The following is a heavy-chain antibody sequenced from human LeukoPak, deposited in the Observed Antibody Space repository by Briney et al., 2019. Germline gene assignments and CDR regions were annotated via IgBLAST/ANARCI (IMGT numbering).Heavy chain of an antibody. CDR2: IKSKTDGGTT. Sequence: GGSLRLSCAASGFTFSNAWMSWVRQAPGKGLEWVGRIKSKTDGGTTDYAAPVKGRFTISRDDSKNTLYLQMNSLKTEDTAVYYCTTASDDYGDSRFDYWGQGTLVTVSS. J-gene: IGHJ4*02. CDR1: GFTFSNAW. D-gene: IGHD4-17*01. CDR3: TTASDDYGDSRFDY. V-gene: IGHV3-15*01.